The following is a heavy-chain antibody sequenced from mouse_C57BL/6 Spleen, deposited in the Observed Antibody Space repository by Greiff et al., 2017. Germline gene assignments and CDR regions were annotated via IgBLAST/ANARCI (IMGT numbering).Heavy chain of an antibody. J-gene: IGHJ3*01. CDR3: ARDTLPVGFAY. V-gene: IGHV3-6*01. CDR1: GYSITSGYY. Sequence: ESGPGLVKPSQSLSLTCSVTGYSITSGYYWNWIRQFPGNKLEWMGYISYDGSNNYNPSLKNRISITRDTSKNQFFLKLNSVTTEDTATYYCARDTLPVGFAYWGQGTLVTVSA. CDR2: ISYDGSN. D-gene: IGHD1-1*01.